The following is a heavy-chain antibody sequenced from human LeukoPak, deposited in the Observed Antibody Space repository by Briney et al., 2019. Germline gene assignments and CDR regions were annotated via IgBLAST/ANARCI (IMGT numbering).Heavy chain of an antibody. CDR1: GFTFGSYN. V-gene: IGHV3-73*01. D-gene: IGHD3-9*01. Sequence: GGSLRLSCAASGFTFGSYNMNWVRQAPGKGLEWVGRIRSKANSYATAYAASVKGRFTISRDDSKNTAYLQMNSLKTEDTAVYYCTPSLYDILTGSDYWGQGTLVTVSS. CDR2: IRSKANSYAT. CDR3: TPSLYDILTGSDY. J-gene: IGHJ4*02.